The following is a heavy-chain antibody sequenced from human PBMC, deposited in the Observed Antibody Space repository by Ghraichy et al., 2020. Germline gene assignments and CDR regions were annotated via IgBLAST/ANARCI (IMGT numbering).Heavy chain of an antibody. D-gene: IGHD3-22*01. CDR2: INPNSGGT. J-gene: IGHJ3*02. CDR3: ARDRGTSMIVVAFDAFDI. CDR1: GYTFTGYY. Sequence: ASVKVSCKASGYTFTGYYMHWVRQAPGQGLEWMGWINPNSGGTNYAQKFQGRVTMTRDTSISTAYMELSRLRSDDTAVYYCARDRGTSMIVVAFDAFDIWGQGTMVTVSS. V-gene: IGHV1-2*02.